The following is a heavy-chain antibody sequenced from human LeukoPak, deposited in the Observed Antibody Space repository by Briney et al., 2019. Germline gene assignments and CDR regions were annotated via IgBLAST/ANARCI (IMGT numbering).Heavy chain of an antibody. Sequence: SVKVSCKASGGTFSSYAISWVRQAPGQGLEWMGGITPIFGTANYAQKFQGRVTITTDESTSTAYMELSSLRSEDTAVYYCARERITMVRGVLYRNFDYWGQGTLVTVSS. CDR1: GGTFSSYA. D-gene: IGHD3-10*01. CDR3: ARERITMVRGVLYRNFDY. V-gene: IGHV1-69*05. J-gene: IGHJ4*02. CDR2: ITPIFGTA.